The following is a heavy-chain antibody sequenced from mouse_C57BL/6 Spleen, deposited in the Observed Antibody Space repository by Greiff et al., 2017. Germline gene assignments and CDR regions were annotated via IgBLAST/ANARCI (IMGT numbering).Heavy chain of an antibody. D-gene: IGHD2-1*01. J-gene: IGHJ4*01. CDR1: GYTFTDYY. V-gene: IGHV1-19*01. CDR2: INPYNGGT. CDR3: ARTGNYYAMDY. Sequence: EVKLQESGPVLVKPGASVKMSCKASGYTFTDYYMNWVKQSHGKSLEWIGVINPYNGGTSYNQKFKGKATLTVDESSSTAYMELNSLTSEDSAVYYCARTGNYYAMDYWGQGTSVTVSS.